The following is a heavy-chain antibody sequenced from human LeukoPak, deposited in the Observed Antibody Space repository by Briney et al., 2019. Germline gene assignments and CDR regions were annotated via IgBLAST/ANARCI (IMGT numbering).Heavy chain of an antibody. D-gene: IGHD6-19*01. Sequence: ASVKVSCKASGYTFTSYYMHWVRQAPGQGLEWMGIINPSGGSTSYAQKFQGRVTMTRDTSTSTVYVELSSLRSEDTAVYYCARGGIAVAGTGPSPYYFDYWGQGTLVTVSS. J-gene: IGHJ4*02. CDR2: INPSGGST. V-gene: IGHV1-46*01. CDR3: ARGGIAVAGTGPSPYYFDY. CDR1: GYTFTSYY.